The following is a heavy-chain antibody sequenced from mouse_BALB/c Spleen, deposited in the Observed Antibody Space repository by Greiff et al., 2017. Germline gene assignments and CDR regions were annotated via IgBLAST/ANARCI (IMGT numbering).Heavy chain of an antibody. D-gene: IGHD2-14*01. CDR1: GFNIKDYY. Sequence: DVKLVESGAELVRPGALVKLSCKASGFNIKDYYMHWVKQRPEQGLEWIGWIDPENGNTIYDPKFQGKASITADTSSNTAYLQLSSLTSEDTAVYYCARSGVRRSFDYWGQGTTLTVSS. J-gene: IGHJ2*01. V-gene: IGHV14-1*02. CDR2: IDPENGNT. CDR3: ARSGVRRSFDY.